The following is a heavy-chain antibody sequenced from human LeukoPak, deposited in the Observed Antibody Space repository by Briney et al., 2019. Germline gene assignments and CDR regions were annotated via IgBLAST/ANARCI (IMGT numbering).Heavy chain of an antibody. D-gene: IGHD2-2*01. CDR3: ARHEVVPAANYYYYGMDV. CDR1: GYSFTCYW. Sequence: GESLKISCKGSGYSFTCYWIGWVRQMPGKGLEWMGIIYPGDSDTRYSPSFQGQVTISADKSISTAYLQWSSLKASDTAMYYCARHEVVPAANYYYYGMDVWGQGTTVTVSS. V-gene: IGHV5-51*01. J-gene: IGHJ6*02. CDR2: IYPGDSDT.